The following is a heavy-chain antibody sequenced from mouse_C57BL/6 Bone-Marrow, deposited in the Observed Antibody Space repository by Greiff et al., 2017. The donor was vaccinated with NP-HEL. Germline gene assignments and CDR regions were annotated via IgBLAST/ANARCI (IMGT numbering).Heavy chain of an antibody. J-gene: IGHJ1*03. D-gene: IGHD2-2*01. Sequence: QVQLKESGAELARPGASVKLSCKASGYTSTSYGISWVKQRTGQGLEWIGEIYPRSGNTYYIEKFKGKATLTADKSSSTAYIELRSLTSEYSAVCFCTREGLRRGFDVWGTGTTVTVSS. V-gene: IGHV1-81*01. CDR1: GYTSTSYG. CDR3: TREGLRRGFDV. CDR2: IYPRSGNT.